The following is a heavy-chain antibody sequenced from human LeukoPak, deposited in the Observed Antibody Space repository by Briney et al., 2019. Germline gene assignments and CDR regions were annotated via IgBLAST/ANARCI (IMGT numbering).Heavy chain of an antibody. Sequence: GGSLRLSCAASGFTFSSYGMHWVRQAPGKGLEWVAFIRYDGSHKYYADSVKGRFTISRDNSKNTLYLQMNSLRAEDTAVYYCAKDGSTRCLDYWGQGTLVTVSS. CDR2: IRYDGSHK. J-gene: IGHJ4*02. CDR3: AKDGSTRCLDY. V-gene: IGHV3-30*02. D-gene: IGHD2-2*01. CDR1: GFTFSSYG.